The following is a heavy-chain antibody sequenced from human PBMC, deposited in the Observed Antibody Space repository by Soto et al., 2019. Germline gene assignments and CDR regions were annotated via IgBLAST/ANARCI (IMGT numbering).Heavy chain of an antibody. CDR1: GGSISNYY. D-gene: IGHD4-17*01. CDR3: ARLPWADYGGIFDP. Sequence: SETLSLTCTVSGGSISNYYWSWIRHPPGKKLEWIGNVHYSGITNYNPSLKSRVTISVDTSKNQFSLKLYSVTPADTAMYYCARLPWADYGGIFDPWGQGTLVTVS. CDR2: VHYSGIT. V-gene: IGHV4-59*01. J-gene: IGHJ5*02.